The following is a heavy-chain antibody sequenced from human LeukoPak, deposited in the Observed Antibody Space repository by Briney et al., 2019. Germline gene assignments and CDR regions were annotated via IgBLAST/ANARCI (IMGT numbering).Heavy chain of an antibody. CDR2: GDYSGGT. CDR3: AREPSISGSYDY. V-gene: IGHV4-39*07. CDR1: GDSFTSVTDY. J-gene: IGHJ4*02. Sequence: PSETLSLTCTVSGDSFTSVTDYWAWIRQPPGKGLEWIASGDYSGGTYYNPSLESRVTISVDTSKNQFSLKLSSVTAADTAVYYCAREPSISGSYDYWGQGTLVTVSS. D-gene: IGHD3-10*01.